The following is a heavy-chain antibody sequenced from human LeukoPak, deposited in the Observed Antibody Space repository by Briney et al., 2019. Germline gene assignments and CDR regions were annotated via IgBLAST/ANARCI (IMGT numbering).Heavy chain of an antibody. J-gene: IGHJ4*02. V-gene: IGHV3-23*01. D-gene: IGHD2-15*01. CDR3: ARLFCSGGSCYSFDY. CDR1: GFTFRSYA. CDR2: ISGSGGTT. Sequence: PGGSLRLSCAASGFTFRSYAMTWVRQAPGKGLEWVSTISGSGGTTYYAGSVKGRFTVSRDSSKNTLYLQLNSLRAEDTAVYYCARLFCSGGSCYSFDYWGQGTLVTVSP.